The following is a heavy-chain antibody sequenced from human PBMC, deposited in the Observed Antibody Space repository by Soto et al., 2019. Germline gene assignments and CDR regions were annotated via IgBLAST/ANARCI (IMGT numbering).Heavy chain of an antibody. CDR3: ARGAEYQLLSRDYFYGMDV. V-gene: IGHV3-30*03. CDR2: ISYEGSNN. Sequence: QVQLVEAGGGVVQPGRSLRLSCGASGFTFNSHGMHGVRQAPGKGLEWVAVISYEGSNNFYAESVKGRFTISRDNSKNTLYLQMNSLRREDTAVYYCARGAEYQLLSRDYFYGMDVWCQGNTVTVSS. CDR1: GFTFNSHG. J-gene: IGHJ6*02. D-gene: IGHD2-2*01.